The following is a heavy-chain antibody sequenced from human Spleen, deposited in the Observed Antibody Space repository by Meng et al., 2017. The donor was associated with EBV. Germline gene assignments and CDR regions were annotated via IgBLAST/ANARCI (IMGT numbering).Heavy chain of an antibody. Sequence: QLQLQQSAPRLMKPSEPLSLPCTVSGGSISMCPYWGWIRQPPGKELEWIGNIYYSGTGSTYYTPSLKSRVTISVDTSKNQFSLNLSSVTAADTAVYYCATQYSTSWYYFDHWGQGTLVTVSS. V-gene: IGHV4-39*07. CDR3: ATQYSTSWYYFDH. CDR1: GGSISMCPY. J-gene: IGHJ4*02. D-gene: IGHD2-2*01. CDR2: IYYSGTGST.